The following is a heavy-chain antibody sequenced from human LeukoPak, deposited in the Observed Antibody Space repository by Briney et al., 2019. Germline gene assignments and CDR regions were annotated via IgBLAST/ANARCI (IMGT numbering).Heavy chain of an antibody. CDR2: INPSGGST. Sequence: ASVKVSCKASGYTFTSYYMHWVRQAPGQGLEWMGIINPSGGSTSYAQKFRGRVTMTRDTSTSTVYMELSSLRSEDTAVYYCARGRGYYDSSGLFDYWGQGTLVTVSS. V-gene: IGHV1-46*01. CDR3: ARGRGYYDSSGLFDY. J-gene: IGHJ4*02. D-gene: IGHD3-22*01. CDR1: GYTFTSYY.